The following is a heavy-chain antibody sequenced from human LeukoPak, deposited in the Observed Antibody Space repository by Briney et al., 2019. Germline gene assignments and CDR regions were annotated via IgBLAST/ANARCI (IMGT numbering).Heavy chain of an antibody. Sequence: SETLSLTCSVSGGSISGYSWSWIRQPPGKGLEWIGYIFYSGSTNYNPSLKSRVTISVDTSKNQFSLKLTSVTAADTAVYYCASERRGYYSFFDYWGQGTLVTVSS. D-gene: IGHD3-3*01. J-gene: IGHJ4*02. CDR2: IFYSGST. CDR3: ASERRGYYSFFDY. V-gene: IGHV4-59*01. CDR1: GGSISGYS.